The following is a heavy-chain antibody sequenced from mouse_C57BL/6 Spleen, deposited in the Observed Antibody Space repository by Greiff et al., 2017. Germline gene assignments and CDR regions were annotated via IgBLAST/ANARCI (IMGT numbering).Heavy chain of an antibody. CDR2: IYPGSGST. Sequence: VQLQQPGAELVKPGASVKMSCKASGYTFTSYWITWVKQRPGEGLEWIGDIYPGSGSTNYNEKFKSKATLTVDTSSSTAYMQLSSLTSEDSAVSDCARGGIYYDYDSVAYWGQGTLVTVSA. D-gene: IGHD2-4*01. CDR1: GYTFTSYW. V-gene: IGHV1-55*01. J-gene: IGHJ3*01. CDR3: ARGGIYYDYDSVAY.